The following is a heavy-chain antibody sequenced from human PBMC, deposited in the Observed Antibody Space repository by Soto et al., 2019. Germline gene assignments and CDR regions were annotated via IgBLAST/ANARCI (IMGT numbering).Heavy chain of an antibody. Sequence: EVQLVESGGGWVQPGGSLRLSCAASGFTLSDYYLSWFRQVPGKGLEWVGNIKGDGSEPHYVDSVKGRFTISRDSAENSIHLQMNNLRVEDTAMYYCARDPVTADWGQGTLVTVSS. V-gene: IGHV3-7*03. J-gene: IGHJ4*02. CDR1: GFTLSDYY. CDR2: IKGDGSEP. CDR3: ARDPVTAD.